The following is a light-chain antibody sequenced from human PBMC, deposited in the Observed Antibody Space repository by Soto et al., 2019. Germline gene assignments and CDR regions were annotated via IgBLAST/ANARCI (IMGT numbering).Light chain of an antibody. CDR3: SSYAGNNKGI. J-gene: IGLJ1*01. V-gene: IGLV2-8*01. Sequence: QSALTQPPSASGSPGQSVTISCTGTSSDVGDYKYVSWYQQHPGKAPKVIIYEVSKRPSGVPDRFSGFKSGNTASLTVSGLQAEDEADYYCSSYAGNNKGIFGTGTKVTVL. CDR2: EVS. CDR1: SSDVGDYKY.